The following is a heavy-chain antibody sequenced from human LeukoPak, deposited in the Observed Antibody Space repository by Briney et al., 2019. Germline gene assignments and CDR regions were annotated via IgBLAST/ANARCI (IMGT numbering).Heavy chain of an antibody. Sequence: GGSLRLSCAASGFTFDDYAMHWVRHAPGKGLEWVSGISWNSGSIGYADSVKGRFTISRDNAKNSLYLQMNSLRAEDTALYYCAKDIHKASTAFDIWGQGTMVTVSS. CDR2: ISWNSGSI. J-gene: IGHJ3*02. CDR1: GFTFDDYA. V-gene: IGHV3-9*01. CDR3: AKDIHKASTAFDI.